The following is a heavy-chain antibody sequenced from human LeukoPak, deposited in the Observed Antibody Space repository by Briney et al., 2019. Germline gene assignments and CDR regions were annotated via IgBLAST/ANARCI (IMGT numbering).Heavy chain of an antibody. V-gene: IGHV4-34*01. CDR2: INNSGST. J-gene: IGHJ5*02. Sequence: SETLSLTCAVYGGSFSVFYWSWIRQPRGRGLEWIGEINNSGSTNYNPPLKSRVTISGDTSKNQFSLKLSSLTAAHAAVYCCASDYCSGGSCDNWFDPWGQGTLVTVSS. CDR1: GGSFSVFY. CDR3: ASDYCSGGSCDNWFDP. D-gene: IGHD2-15*01.